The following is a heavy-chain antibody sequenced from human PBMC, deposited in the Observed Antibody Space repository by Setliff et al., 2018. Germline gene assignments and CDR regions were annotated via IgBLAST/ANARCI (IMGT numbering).Heavy chain of an antibody. Sequence: SVKVSCKASGGTFSSYAISWVRQAPGQGLEWMGRIIPIFGTANYAQKFQGRVTITADKSTSTAYMELSSLRSEDTAVYYCARELPRTVFGVVIDYWGQGTRVTVS. J-gene: IGHJ4*02. CDR2: IIPIFGTA. V-gene: IGHV1-69*06. D-gene: IGHD3-3*01. CDR3: ARELPRTVFGVVIDY. CDR1: GGTFSSYA.